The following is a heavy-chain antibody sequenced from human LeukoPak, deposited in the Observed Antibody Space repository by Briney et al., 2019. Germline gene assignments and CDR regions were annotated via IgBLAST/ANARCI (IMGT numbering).Heavy chain of an antibody. V-gene: IGHV3-74*01. J-gene: IGHJ6*03. CDR1: GFTFSDTW. CDR2: IRSDGSDT. CDR3: AKDALEGSWDRYYYYYMDV. Sequence: PGGSLRLSCAASGFTFSDTWMHWVRQAPGKGLVWVSRIRSDGSDTRYAESVKGRFTISRDNAKNTLYLQMNSLRAEDTAVYYCAKDALEGSWDRYYYYYMDVWGKGTTVTISS. D-gene: IGHD6-13*01.